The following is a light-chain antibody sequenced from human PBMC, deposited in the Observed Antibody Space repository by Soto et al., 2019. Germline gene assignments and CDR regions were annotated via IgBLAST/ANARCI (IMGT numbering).Light chain of an antibody. CDR3: QQASNWPPT. CDR1: QSVSIY. V-gene: IGKV3-11*01. CDR2: EAS. J-gene: IGKJ2*01. Sequence: EMVLTQSPATLSLSPGERATLSCRASQSVSIYLTWYQQKPGQAPRLLIYEASHRATGIPARFSGSGSGTDFTLTISSLEPEDFAVYYCQQASNWPPTFGQGTKLEIK.